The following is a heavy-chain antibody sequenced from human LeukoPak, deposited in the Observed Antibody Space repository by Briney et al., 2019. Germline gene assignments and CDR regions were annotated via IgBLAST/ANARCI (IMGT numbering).Heavy chain of an antibody. D-gene: IGHD2-2*01. CDR3: ACRMLTSTRFEP. V-gene: IGHV5-51*01. CDR1: GYIFTNYW. CDR2: IYPGDSRI. J-gene: IGHJ5*02. Sequence: GESLKISCKTSGYIFTNYWIGWARQMPGKGLEWMAVIYPGDSRIRYNPSFQGQVTISADKSINTAYLQWSSLKASDTALYYCACRMLTSTRFEPRGQGTLVTVSS.